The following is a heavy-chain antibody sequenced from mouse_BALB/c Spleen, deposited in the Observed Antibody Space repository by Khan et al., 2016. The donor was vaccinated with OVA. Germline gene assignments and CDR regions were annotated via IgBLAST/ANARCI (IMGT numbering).Heavy chain of an antibody. J-gene: IGHJ4*01. CDR1: GYTFTNYG. Sequence: QIQLVQSGPELKKPGETVKISCKASGYTFTNYGMNWVKQSPGKALKWMGWINTYTGEPTYADDFKGRFAFSLETSATTAYLKINNLKNEYTATYFGARPPYFSYTLDYWGQGTSVTVSS. CDR3: ARPPYFSYTLDY. CDR2: INTYTGEP. V-gene: IGHV9-3-1*01. D-gene: IGHD2-10*01.